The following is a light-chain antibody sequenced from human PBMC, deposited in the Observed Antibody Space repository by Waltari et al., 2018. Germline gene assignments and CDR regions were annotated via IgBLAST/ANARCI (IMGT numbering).Light chain of an antibody. CDR3: QQSFSSPWT. CDR2: AAS. J-gene: IGKJ1*01. V-gene: IGKV1-39*01. Sequence: DIQMTQSPSSLSASVGDTVTVTCRASQNIRTHFNWYQQKPATAPNLLIYAASTLHRGVPSRFSASASGTDFTLTVTNLQPDDFAVYFCQQSFSSPWTFGQGTRV. CDR1: QNIRTH.